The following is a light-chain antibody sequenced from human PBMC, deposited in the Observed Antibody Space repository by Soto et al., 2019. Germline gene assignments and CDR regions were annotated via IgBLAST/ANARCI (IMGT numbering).Light chain of an antibody. V-gene: IGLV2-14*01. CDR1: RSDIGSYNY. CDR3: ISYTGSSTSYV. CDR2: GVS. J-gene: IGLJ1*01. Sequence: QSVLTQPASVSGSPGQSITISFSGTRSDIGSYNYVAWYQQFPGKTPKILIYGVSNRPSGASSRFSGSKSGNTASLTISGLQAEDEADYYCISYTGSSTSYVFGSGTKVTVL.